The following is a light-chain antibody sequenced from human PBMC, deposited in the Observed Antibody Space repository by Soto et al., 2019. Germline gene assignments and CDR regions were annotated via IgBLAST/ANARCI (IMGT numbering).Light chain of an antibody. J-gene: IGKJ1*01. V-gene: IGKV3-15*01. Sequence: EIVMTQSPATLSVSPGERVTLSCRASQSVSSNLAWYQQKPGQAPRLLIYGASTRATGIPARFSGSGSGTEFTLTISSLHSEDFAVYYCQQYNNWWTFGQGTKVEIK. CDR1: QSVSSN. CDR2: GAS. CDR3: QQYNNWWT.